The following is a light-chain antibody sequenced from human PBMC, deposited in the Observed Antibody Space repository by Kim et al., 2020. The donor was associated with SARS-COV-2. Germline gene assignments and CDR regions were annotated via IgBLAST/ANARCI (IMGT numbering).Light chain of an antibody. J-gene: IGKJ5*01. CDR2: DAS. CDR1: QSVSSY. V-gene: IGKV3-11*01. CDR3: QQRSNWPLPIT. Sequence: EIVLTQSPATLSLSPGERATLSCRASQSVSSYLAWYQQKPGQAPRLLIYDASNRATGIPARFSGSGSGTDFTLTISSLVPEDFAVYYCQQRSNWPLPITFGQGTRLEIK.